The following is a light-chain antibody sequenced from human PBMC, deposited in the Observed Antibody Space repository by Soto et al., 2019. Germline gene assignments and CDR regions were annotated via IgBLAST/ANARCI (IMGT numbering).Light chain of an antibody. J-gene: IGKJ1*01. Sequence: DIQMTQSPSTLSASVGDRVTITCRASQSVNSWLAWYQQKPGKAPKLLIYKASNLENGVPSRFSGSGSGTEFTLTISCLQPDDFASYYCQQYNNYSGTFGQGTKVEIK. CDR1: QSVNSW. V-gene: IGKV1-5*03. CDR2: KAS. CDR3: QQYNNYSGT.